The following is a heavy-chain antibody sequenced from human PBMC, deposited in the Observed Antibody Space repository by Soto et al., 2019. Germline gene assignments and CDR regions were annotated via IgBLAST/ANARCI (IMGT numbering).Heavy chain of an antibody. J-gene: IGHJ5*02. Sequence: EVKLVESGGDLVQPGGSLKLSCAASGFTFSDSAVHWVRQASGKGLEWVGRIRTKSNNYATTCTASLKGRFTISRDDSKNTAYLQMNSLETEDTAVYYCTRATDTGGLNWFDPWGPGTLVTVSS. CDR1: GFTFSDSA. D-gene: IGHD4-17*01. CDR3: TRATDTGGLNWFDP. V-gene: IGHV3-73*02. CDR2: IRTKSNNYAT.